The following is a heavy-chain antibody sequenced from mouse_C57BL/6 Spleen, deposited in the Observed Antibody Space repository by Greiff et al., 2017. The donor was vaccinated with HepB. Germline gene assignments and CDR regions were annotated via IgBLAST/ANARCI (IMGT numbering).Heavy chain of an antibody. CDR2: SRNKANDYTT. D-gene: IGHD2-1*01. CDR1: GFTFSDFY. Sequence: EVQVVESGGGLVQSGRSLRLSCATSGFTFSDFYMEWVRQAPGKGLEWIAASRNKANDYTTEYSASVKGRFIVSRDTSQSILYLQMNALRAEDTAIYYCARVYPGYYYAMDYWGQGTSVTVSS. CDR3: ARVYPGYYYAMDY. J-gene: IGHJ4*01. V-gene: IGHV7-1*01.